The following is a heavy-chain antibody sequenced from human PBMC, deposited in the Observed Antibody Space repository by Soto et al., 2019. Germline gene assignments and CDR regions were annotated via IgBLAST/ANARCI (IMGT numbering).Heavy chain of an antibody. CDR2: ISYDGSNK. V-gene: IGHV3-30-3*01. Sequence: QVQLVESGGGVVQPGRSLRLSCAASGFTFSSYAMHWVRQAPGKGLEWVAVISYDGSNKYYADSVKGRFTISRDNSKNTLYLQMNSLRAEDTAVYYCARCGTKDSGTLSGWFDPWGQGTLVTVSS. J-gene: IGHJ5*02. CDR1: GFTFSSYA. CDR3: ARCGTKDSGTLSGWFDP. D-gene: IGHD1-26*01.